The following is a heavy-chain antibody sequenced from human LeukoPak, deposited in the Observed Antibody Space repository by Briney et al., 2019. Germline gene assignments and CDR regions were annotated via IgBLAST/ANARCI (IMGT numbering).Heavy chain of an antibody. D-gene: IGHD6-13*01. V-gene: IGHV3-23*01. CDR3: SKGRASGLVDWFDP. CDR2: LTGDGST. J-gene: IGHJ5*02. CDR1: GLTISNYA. Sequence: PGGSLRLSCAASGLTISNYAMMWVRQAPGKGLEGVSTLTGDGSTFYAASVRGRFTFFRDDSKSTLFLQMNSLAAEDTAVYYCSKGRASGLVDWFDPWGQGTLVTVSS.